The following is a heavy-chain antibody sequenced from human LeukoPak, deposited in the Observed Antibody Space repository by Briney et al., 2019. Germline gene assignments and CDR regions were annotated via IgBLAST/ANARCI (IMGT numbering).Heavy chain of an antibody. CDR3: ARLHLGDTYGSGSPSWFDP. CDR2: ISWRNDNI. V-gene: IGHV3-9*01. D-gene: IGHD3-10*01. CDR1: GFTFENYA. Sequence: GGSLRLSCAASGFTFENYAMHWVRQAPGKGLEWVSGISWRNDNIDYVDSVKGRFTISRDNAKSSLYLQMNSLRPEDSAVYYCARLHLGDTYGSGSPSWFDPWGQGTLVTVSS. J-gene: IGHJ5*02.